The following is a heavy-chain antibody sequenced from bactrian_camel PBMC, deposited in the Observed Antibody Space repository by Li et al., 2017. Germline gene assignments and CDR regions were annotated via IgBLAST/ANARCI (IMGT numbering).Heavy chain of an antibody. V-gene: IGHV3-2*01. J-gene: IGHJ4*01. Sequence: VQLVESGGGLVQPGGSLRLSCAASGFTFSTYYMNWVRQAPGKGLEWVSSIYSGNGRTYYADSVTGRFTISKDNTKRTLYLQMNSLKPEDEAVYYCASAVGKYWGQGTQVTVS. CDR1: GFTFSTYY. CDR3: ASAVGKY. CDR2: IYSGNGRT.